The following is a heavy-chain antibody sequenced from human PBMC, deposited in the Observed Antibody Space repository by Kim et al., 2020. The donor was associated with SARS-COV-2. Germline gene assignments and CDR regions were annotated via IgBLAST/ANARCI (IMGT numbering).Heavy chain of an antibody. D-gene: IGHD3-16*01. Sequence: GGSLRLSCAASGFTFSIYGMSWVRQAPGKGLEWVADIRQDVSEKYYVDSVKGRFTISRDNAKNSLYLQMNSLRAEDTAVYYCVREGGGSDYGGQGTLVTVSS. CDR3: VREGGGSDY. J-gene: IGHJ4*02. CDR2: IRQDVSEK. CDR1: GFTFSIYG. V-gene: IGHV3-7*03.